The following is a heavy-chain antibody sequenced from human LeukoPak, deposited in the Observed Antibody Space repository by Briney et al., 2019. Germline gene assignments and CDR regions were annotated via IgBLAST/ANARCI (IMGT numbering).Heavy chain of an antibody. V-gene: IGHV3-21*01. CDR1: GFSFSGYS. Sequence: PGGSLRLSCAASGFSFSGYSMNWVRQAPGKGLEWVSSITSSSSYIYYSDSVKGRFTISRDDAKNSLYLQMNSLRVEDTAVYYCARGHSGSYYNHFDYWGQGTLVTVSS. J-gene: IGHJ4*02. D-gene: IGHD1-26*01. CDR3: ARGHSGSYYNHFDY. CDR2: ITSSSSYI.